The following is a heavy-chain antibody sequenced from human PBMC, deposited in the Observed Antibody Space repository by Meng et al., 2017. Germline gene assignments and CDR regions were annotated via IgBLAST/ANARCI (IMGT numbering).Heavy chain of an antibody. D-gene: IGHD3-16*02. CDR2: IWYDGSNK. J-gene: IGHJ6*02. CDR3: ARGGVDYDYVWGSYRDPTPYYYYGMDV. CDR1: GFTFSSYA. Sequence: GGSLRLSCAASGFTFSSYAMSWVRQAPGKGLEWVAVIWYDGSNKYYADSVKGRFTISRDNSKNTLYLQMNSLRAEDTAVYYCARGGVDYDYVWGSYRDPTPYYYYGMDVWGQGTTVTVSS. V-gene: IGHV3-33*08.